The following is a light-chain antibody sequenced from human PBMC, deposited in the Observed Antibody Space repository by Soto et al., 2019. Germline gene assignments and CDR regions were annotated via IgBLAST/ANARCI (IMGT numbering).Light chain of an antibody. J-gene: IGLJ2*01. V-gene: IGLV1-40*01. Sequence: QSVLTQPPSVSGAPGQRVTLSCSGNSSNIGAGYDVHWYQQLPGTAPKVLIYGTSNRPSGVPDRFSGSKSGTSASLAITGLQAEDEADYYCQSYDNSLSALIFGGGTKVTVL. CDR3: QSYDNSLSALI. CDR2: GTS. CDR1: SSNIGAGYD.